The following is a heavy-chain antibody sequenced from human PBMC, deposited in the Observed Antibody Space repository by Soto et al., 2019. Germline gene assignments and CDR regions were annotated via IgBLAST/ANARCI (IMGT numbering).Heavy chain of an antibody. CDR2: IYHSGST. CDR1: GGSISSGGYS. D-gene: IGHD2-15*01. CDR3: ARAVVTNYDE. J-gene: IGHJ4*02. Sequence: SETLSLTCAVSGGSISSGGYSWSWIRQPPGKGLEWIGYIYHSGSTYYNPSLKSRVTISVDRSKNQFSLKLSSVTAADTAVYYCARAVVTNYDEWGQGTLVTVSS. V-gene: IGHV4-30-2*01.